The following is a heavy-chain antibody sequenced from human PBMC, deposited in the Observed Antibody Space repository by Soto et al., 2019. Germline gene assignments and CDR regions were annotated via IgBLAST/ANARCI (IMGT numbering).Heavy chain of an antibody. CDR3: ARQKSSGRRSYYYYGMDV. CDR1: GGTFSSYA. J-gene: IGHJ6*02. V-gene: IGHV1-69*13. Sequence: GXSVKVSFKASGGTFSSYAISWARQAPVQGLEWMGGIIPIFGTANYAQKFQGRVTITADESTSTAYMELSSLRSEDTAVYYCARQKSSGRRSYYYYGMDVWGQGTKVTVSS. CDR2: IIPIFGTA. D-gene: IGHD6-19*01.